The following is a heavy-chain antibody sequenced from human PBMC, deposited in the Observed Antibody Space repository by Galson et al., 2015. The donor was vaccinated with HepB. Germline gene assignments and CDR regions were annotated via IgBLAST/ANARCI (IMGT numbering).Heavy chain of an antibody. D-gene: IGHD6-6*01. CDR2: IIPNLGIA. CDR1: GGTFSSYA. J-gene: IGHJ3*01. Sequence: SVKVSCKASGGTFSSYAISWVRQAPGQGLEWMGSIIPNLGIANYAQKFKGRVTITADKSTSTAYMELSSLRSEDTAEYYCAWACGEYMSSSCAFDFWGQGTLVTVSS. CDR3: AWACGEYMSSSCAFDF. V-gene: IGHV1-69*04.